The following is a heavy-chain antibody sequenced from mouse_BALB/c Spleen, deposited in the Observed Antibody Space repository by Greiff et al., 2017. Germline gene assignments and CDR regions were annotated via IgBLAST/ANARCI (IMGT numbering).Heavy chain of an antibody. CDR1: GFTFSSYA. V-gene: IGHV5-9-4*01. CDR3: ARDQDYGSEGAMDY. CDR2: ISSGGSYT. J-gene: IGHJ4*01. D-gene: IGHD1-1*01. Sequence: EVQLVESGGGLVKPGGSLKLSCAASGFTFSSYAMSWVRQSPEKRLEWVAEISSGGSYTYYPDTVTGRFTISRDNAKNTLYLEMSSLRSEDTAMYYCARDQDYGSEGAMDYWGQGTSVTVSS.